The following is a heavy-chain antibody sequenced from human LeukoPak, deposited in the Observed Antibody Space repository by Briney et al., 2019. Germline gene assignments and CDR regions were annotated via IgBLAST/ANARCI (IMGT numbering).Heavy chain of an antibody. Sequence: SETLSLTCAVYGGSFGGYFWTWIRQPPGKGLEWIGEINHSGSTNYNPSLKSRVTTSVDTSKNQFSLKLTSVTAADTAVYYCASGWVPFDYWGQGTLVTVSS. V-gene: IGHV4-34*01. D-gene: IGHD1-14*01. CDR1: GGSFGGYF. CDR2: INHSGST. CDR3: ASGWVPFDY. J-gene: IGHJ4*02.